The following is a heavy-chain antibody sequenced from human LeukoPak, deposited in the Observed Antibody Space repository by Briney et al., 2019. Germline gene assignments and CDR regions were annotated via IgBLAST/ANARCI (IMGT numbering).Heavy chain of an antibody. CDR3: AKDRRPAAMLSGGIPSGMDV. CDR1: GLTFSSYG. D-gene: IGHD2-2*01. V-gene: IGHV3-30*18. CDR2: ISYDGSNK. Sequence: PGGSLRLSCAASGLTFSSYGMHWVRQAPGKGLEWVAVISYDGSNKYYADSVKGRFTISRDNSKNTLYLQMNSLRAEDTAVYYCAKDRRPAAMLSGGIPSGMDVWGQGTTVTVSS. J-gene: IGHJ6*02.